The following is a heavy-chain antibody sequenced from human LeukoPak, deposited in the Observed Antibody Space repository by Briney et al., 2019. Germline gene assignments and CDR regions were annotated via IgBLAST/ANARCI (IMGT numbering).Heavy chain of an antibody. V-gene: IGHV1-2*02. CDR3: AVLGYCTNGVCQTGHY. J-gene: IGHJ4*02. CDR2: INPNSGGT. Sequence: ASVKVSCKASGYRFTGYYMHWVRQAPGQGREWMGWINPNSGGTNYAQKFQGRVTMTRDTSISTAYMELSRLRSDDTAVYYCAVLGYCTNGVCQTGHYWGQGTLVRVSS. D-gene: IGHD2-8*01. CDR1: GYRFTGYY.